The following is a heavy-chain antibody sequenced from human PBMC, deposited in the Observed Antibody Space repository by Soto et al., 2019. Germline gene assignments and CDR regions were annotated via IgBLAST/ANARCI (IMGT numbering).Heavy chain of an antibody. V-gene: IGHV3-30-3*01. CDR3: ARTTTVAGTPEFDY. D-gene: IGHD6-19*01. CDR1: GFTFSSFS. CDR2: ISYDGSTK. J-gene: IGHJ4*02. Sequence: QVQLVESGGGVVQPGRSLRLSCAASGFTFSSFSLHWVRQAPGKGLEWLALISYDGSTKYNADSVKGRFTVSRDNSHNTLYLQLSSLRPEDTAVYYCARTTTVAGTPEFDYWGQGTLVTVSS.